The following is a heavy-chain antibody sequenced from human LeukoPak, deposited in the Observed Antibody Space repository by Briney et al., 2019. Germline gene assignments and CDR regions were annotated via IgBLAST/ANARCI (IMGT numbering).Heavy chain of an antibody. CDR2: IYYSGST. Sequence: SETLSLTCTVSGGSISSYYWSWIRQPPEKGLEWIGYIYYSGSTNYNPSLKSRVTMSVDTSKNQFSLKLSSVTAADTAVYYCARGTQTSYTSETGLAGYNYWGQGTLVTVSS. D-gene: IGHD3-16*01. V-gene: IGHV4-59*01. J-gene: IGHJ4*02. CDR3: ARGTQTSYTSETGLAGYNY. CDR1: GGSISSYY.